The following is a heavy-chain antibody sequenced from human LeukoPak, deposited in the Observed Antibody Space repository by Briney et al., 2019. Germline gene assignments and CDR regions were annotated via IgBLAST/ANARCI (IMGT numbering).Heavy chain of an antibody. CDR3: ARDRGTPLDYYYYMDV. J-gene: IGHJ6*03. CDR2: VYHSGIT. V-gene: IGHV4-39*07. D-gene: IGHD1-14*01. Sequence: PSETLSLTCTVSGDSITNTNYYWAWIRQSPGEGLEWIGSVYHSGITYYTPSLKSRVSISVDTSKNQLSLKVTSVTASDTAVYYCARDRGTPLDYYYYMDVWGKGTTVTVSS. CDR1: GDSITNTNYY.